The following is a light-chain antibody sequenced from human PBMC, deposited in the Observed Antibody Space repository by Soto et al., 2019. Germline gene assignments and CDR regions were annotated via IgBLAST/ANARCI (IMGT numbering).Light chain of an antibody. V-gene: IGKV1-9*01. CDR3: QHYNSYSEA. CDR1: QGISTL. J-gene: IGKJ1*01. CDR2: SAS. Sequence: IQLTQSPSSLSASVGDRVTITCRASQGISTLLAWYQQKPGKPPKLLVYSASTLQSGVPSRFSGSGSGPDFTLTISSLQPDDFATYYCQHYNSYSEAFGQGTKVDIK.